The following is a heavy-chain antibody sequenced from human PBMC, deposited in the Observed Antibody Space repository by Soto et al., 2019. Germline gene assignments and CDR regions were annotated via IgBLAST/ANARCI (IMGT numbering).Heavy chain of an antibody. V-gene: IGHV1-2*02. D-gene: IGHD1-26*01. CDR2: INPNSGDT. J-gene: IGHJ6*02. CDR3: AKGGAIVAAGTRVYLYNAMDV. CDR1: GYTFTGYY. Sequence: ASVKVSCKASGYTFTGYYVHWVRQAPGQGLEWMGWINPNSGDTYLAQRFQGRVTMNRDTSIGTAYMELRGLTSDDTAEYYCAKGGAIVAAGTRVYLYNAMDVWGQGTTVTVAS.